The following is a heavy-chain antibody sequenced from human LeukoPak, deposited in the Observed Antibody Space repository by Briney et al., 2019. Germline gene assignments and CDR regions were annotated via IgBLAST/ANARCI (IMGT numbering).Heavy chain of an antibody. CDR3: AKGNYYDISLPFHY. J-gene: IGHJ4*02. CDR2: ISHDGSNK. V-gene: IGHV3-30*18. CDR1: GFTFSNFG. D-gene: IGHD3-22*01. Sequence: GGSLRLSCAASGFTFSNFGMHWVRQAPGKGLEWVAVISHDGSNKYYADSVKGRFTISRDKSKNTVYLQMNGLRVEDTAVYFCAKGNYYDISLPFHYWGQGTLVTVPS.